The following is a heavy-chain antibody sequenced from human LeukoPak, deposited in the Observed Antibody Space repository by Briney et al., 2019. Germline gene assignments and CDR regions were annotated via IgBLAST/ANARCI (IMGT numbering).Heavy chain of an antibody. Sequence: PSETLSLTCTVSIGSINSYYWGWVRQPAGKGLEWIGRIYTSGTTNYSPSLKSRLSMSVDTSKKQFSLRLRSVTAADTAVYYCGRQGYTASYYFLDYWSHGTVVTVSS. V-gene: IGHV4-4*07. J-gene: IGHJ4*01. CDR1: IGSINSYY. CDR2: IYTSGTT. D-gene: IGHD1-26*01. CDR3: GRQGYTASYYFLDY.